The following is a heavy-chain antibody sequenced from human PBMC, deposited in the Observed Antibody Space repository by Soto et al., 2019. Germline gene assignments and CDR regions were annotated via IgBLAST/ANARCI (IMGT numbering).Heavy chain of an antibody. V-gene: IGHV4-31*03. J-gene: IGHJ3*02. CDR3: ARYSGYWSSGFSAFDI. Sequence: SETLSLTCTVSGASIISDGYYWTWIRQHPGKGLEWLGYIHYSGGATYSPSYNPSLKSRIAISVDISKSLFSLKLTSVTAADTAVYYCARYSGYWSSGFSAFDIWGQGTMVTVSS. D-gene: IGHD2-2*03. CDR1: GASIISDGYY. CDR2: IHYSGGATYSP.